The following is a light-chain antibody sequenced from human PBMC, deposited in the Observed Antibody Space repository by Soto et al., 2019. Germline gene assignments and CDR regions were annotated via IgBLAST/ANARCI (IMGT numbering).Light chain of an antibody. V-gene: IGKV1-9*01. CDR3: QQYNSYPWT. CDR2: ASS. Sequence: IQLTKSAVSLSASVGDRVTVTCRASQGIGTYLVWYQQKSGKAPTVLIYASSTLQTGVPSRFSGSGSGTDFSLTISSLHPEDVATYYCQQYNSYPWTFGQGTKLDI. CDR1: QGIGTY. J-gene: IGKJ1*01.